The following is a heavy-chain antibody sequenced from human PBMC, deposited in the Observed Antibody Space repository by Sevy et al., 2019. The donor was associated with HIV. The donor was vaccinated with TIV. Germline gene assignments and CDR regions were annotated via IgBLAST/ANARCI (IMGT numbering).Heavy chain of an antibody. CDR3: ARDCNSNTCLWGLDV. J-gene: IGHJ6*02. CDR1: VFTFGDFW. CDR2: IKRDGSEK. D-gene: IGHD2-2*01. Sequence: GGSLRLSCAASVFTFGDFWMTWVRQAPGKGLEWVANIKRDGSEKYYVPSVKGRFTISRDNAKSSLYLQMKSLGAEDTAVYYCARDCNSNTCLWGLDVWGQGTTVTVSS. V-gene: IGHV3-7*03.